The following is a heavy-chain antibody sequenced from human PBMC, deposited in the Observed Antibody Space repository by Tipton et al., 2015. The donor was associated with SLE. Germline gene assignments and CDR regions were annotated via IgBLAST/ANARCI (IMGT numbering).Heavy chain of an antibody. CDR1: GFTFSSYA. V-gene: IGHV3-30-3*01. J-gene: IGHJ6*03. CDR2: ISYDGSNK. Sequence: SLRLSCAASGFTFSSYAMHWVRQAPGKGLEWVAVISYDGSNKYYADSVKGRFTISRDNSKNTLYLQMNSLKTEDTAVYYCTTVAYNSDVSGYYYFYYYYMDVWGKGTTVTVSS. CDR3: TTVAYNSDVSGYYYFYYYYMDV. D-gene: IGHD3-22*01.